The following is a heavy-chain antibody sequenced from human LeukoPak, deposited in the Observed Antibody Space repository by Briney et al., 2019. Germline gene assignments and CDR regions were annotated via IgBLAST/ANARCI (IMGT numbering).Heavy chain of an antibody. CDR1: GGSISSGNYY. CDR3: ARARITIKPSWFDP. CDR2: IYHSGTT. D-gene: IGHD5-24*01. V-gene: IGHV4-31*03. Sequence: SETLSLTCTVSGGSISSGNYYWSWIRQLPGQGLEWLGLIYHSGTTYYNQSLKSRVTMSLDTSKNQFSLKLRSVTAADTAVYYCARARITIKPSWFDPWGQGTLVTVSS. J-gene: IGHJ5*02.